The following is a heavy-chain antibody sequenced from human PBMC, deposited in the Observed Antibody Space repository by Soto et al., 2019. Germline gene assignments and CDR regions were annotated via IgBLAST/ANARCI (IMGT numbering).Heavy chain of an antibody. CDR3: LRGGYGSLIH. Sequence: EVRLVESGGGLVQPGGSLRLSCAASGFIVSSNYMTWVRQAPGKGLEWVSLLYSGGATHYAASVKGRFTISSHSSQNTLFLQINSLSAEYTARYYCLRGGYGSLIHWGQGTKVTVSS. CDR2: LYSGGAT. CDR1: GFIVSSNY. V-gene: IGHV3-53*04. D-gene: IGHD3-10*01. J-gene: IGHJ4*02.